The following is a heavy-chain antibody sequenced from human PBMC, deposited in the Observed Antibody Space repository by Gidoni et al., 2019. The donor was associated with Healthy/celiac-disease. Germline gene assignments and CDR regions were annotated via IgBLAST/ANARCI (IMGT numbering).Heavy chain of an antibody. V-gene: IGHV1-24*01. CDR3: ATTLPRYCSGGSCYLGWFDP. Sequence: QAQLVQSGAEVKKPGASVKVSCKVAGYTLTELSMHWVRQAPGKGLEWRGGFDPEDGETVYAQKFQGRVTMTEDTSTDTAYMELSSLRSEDTAVYYCATTLPRYCSGGSCYLGWFDPWGQGTLVTVSS. J-gene: IGHJ5*02. CDR2: FDPEDGET. D-gene: IGHD2-15*01. CDR1: GYTLTELS.